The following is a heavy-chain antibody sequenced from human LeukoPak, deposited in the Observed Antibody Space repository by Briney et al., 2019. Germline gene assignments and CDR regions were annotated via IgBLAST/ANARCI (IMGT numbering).Heavy chain of an antibody. J-gene: IGHJ6*02. CDR2: IKQDESEK. V-gene: IGHV3-7*05. CDR3: ARDPYSSTWSYGMDI. CDR1: GFTLSNYW. D-gene: IGHD6-13*01. Sequence: GGSLRLSCTASGFTLSNYWMSWVRQTPEKGLEWVANIKQDESEKVYVDSVKGRFTISRDNAKSSLYLQMSGLRADDTAVYYCARDPYSSTWSYGMDIWGQGTTVAVSS.